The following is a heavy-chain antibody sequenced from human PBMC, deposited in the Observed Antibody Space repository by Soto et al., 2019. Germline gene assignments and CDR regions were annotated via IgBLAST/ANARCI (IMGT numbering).Heavy chain of an antibody. Sequence: QVQLQESGPGLVKPSETLSLTCTVSGGSISSYYWSWIRQPAGKGLEWIGRIYTSGSTNYNPSLKSRVTMSVDTSKNQFSLKLSSVTAADTAVYYCARDISGSSWYLYNWFDPWGQGTLVTVSS. D-gene: IGHD6-13*01. CDR3: ARDISGSSWYLYNWFDP. J-gene: IGHJ5*02. V-gene: IGHV4-4*07. CDR1: GGSISSYY. CDR2: IYTSGST.